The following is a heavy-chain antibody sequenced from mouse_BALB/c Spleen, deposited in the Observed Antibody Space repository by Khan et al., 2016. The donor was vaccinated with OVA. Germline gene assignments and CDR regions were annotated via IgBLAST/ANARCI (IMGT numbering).Heavy chain of an antibody. V-gene: IGHV9-1*02. CDR3: ARENSNQGFAY. CDR2: INTYTGEP. CDR1: EYTFTNYG. Sequence: QIQLVQSGPELKKPGETVKISCKASEYTFTNYGMNWVKQAPGKGLKWMGWINTYTGEPTYADDFKGRFAFSLETSASTAYLQINNLKNEDMATYFCARENSNQGFAYWGQGTLVTVSA. J-gene: IGHJ3*01. D-gene: IGHD2-5*01.